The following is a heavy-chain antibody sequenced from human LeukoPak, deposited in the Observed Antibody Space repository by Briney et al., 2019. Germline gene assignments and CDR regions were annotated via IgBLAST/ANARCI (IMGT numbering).Heavy chain of an antibody. J-gene: IGHJ4*02. CDR3: TRGYCTCTTCWGLDH. CDR1: GFTFSGAA. Sequence: SGGSLRLSCAASGFTFSGAAMHWVRQAPGKGLEWVGRIRSKANSYATAYAASVQGRFTISRDDSQNTVYLQMNSLKTDDTAVYYCTRGYCTCTTCWGLDHWRQGTLVIASS. CDR2: IRSKANSYAT. V-gene: IGHV3-73*01. D-gene: IGHD2-2*01.